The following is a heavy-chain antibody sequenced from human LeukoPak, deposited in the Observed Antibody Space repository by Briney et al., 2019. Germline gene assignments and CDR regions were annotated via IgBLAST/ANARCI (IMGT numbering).Heavy chain of an antibody. CDR1: GFTFSNYA. CDR3: ANRVTSTGEGY. CDR2: VSGSGDTT. Sequence: GGSLRLSCAASGFTFSNYAMSWVRQAPGKGLEWVSTVSGSGDTTYYADSVKGQFTISRDNSKNTVDLQMNSLRAEDTAVYYCANRVTSTGEGYWGQGTLVTVSS. V-gene: IGHV3-23*01. D-gene: IGHD2-21*02. J-gene: IGHJ4*02.